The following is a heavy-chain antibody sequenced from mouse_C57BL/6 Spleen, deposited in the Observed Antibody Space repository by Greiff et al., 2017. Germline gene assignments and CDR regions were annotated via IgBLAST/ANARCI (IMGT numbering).Heavy chain of an antibody. V-gene: IGHV6-3*01. CDR2: IRLKSDNYAT. CDR3: TGGNLVRPYFDY. J-gene: IGHJ2*01. D-gene: IGHD6-2*01. Sequence: DVKLVESGGGLVQPGGSMKLSCVASGFTFSNYWMNWVRQSPEKGLEWVAQIRLKSDNYATHYAESVKGRFTISRDDSKSSVYLQMNNSRAEDTGIYYYTGGNLVRPYFDYWGQGATLTVSS. CDR1: GFTFSNYW.